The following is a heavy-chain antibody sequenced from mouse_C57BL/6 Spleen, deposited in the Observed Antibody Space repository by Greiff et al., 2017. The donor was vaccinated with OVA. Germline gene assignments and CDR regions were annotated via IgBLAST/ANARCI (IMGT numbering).Heavy chain of an antibody. V-gene: IGHV1-54*01. D-gene: IGHD3-1*01. J-gene: IGHJ2*01. CDR2: INPGSGGT. CDR3: AVRSTKEGYSDY. Sequence: VKVVESGAELVRPGTSVKVSCKASGYAFTNYLIEWVKQRPGQGLEWIGVINPGSGGTNYNEKFKGKATLTADKSSSTAYMQLSSLTSEDSAVYFCAVRSTKEGYSDYWGKGTTLTVSS. CDR1: GYAFTNYL.